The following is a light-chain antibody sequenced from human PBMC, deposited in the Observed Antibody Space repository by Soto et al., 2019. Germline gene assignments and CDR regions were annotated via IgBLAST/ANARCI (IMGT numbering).Light chain of an antibody. CDR2: AAS. Sequence: DIQMTQSPSSLSASVGDRVTITCRASQSISNYLNWYQQKPGKAPKLLIYAASSMQSGVPSRFSGSGSETDFTLTISILQPDDSATYYCQQSFSLLWTFGQGTKVEV. CDR1: QSISNY. V-gene: IGKV1-39*01. J-gene: IGKJ1*01. CDR3: QQSFSLLWT.